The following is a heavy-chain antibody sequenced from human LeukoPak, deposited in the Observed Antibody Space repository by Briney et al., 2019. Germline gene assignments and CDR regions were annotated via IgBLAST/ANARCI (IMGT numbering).Heavy chain of an antibody. CDR1: GGSFSGYY. V-gene: IGHV4-34*01. CDR3: ARHIYSSGYYLDY. J-gene: IGHJ4*02. D-gene: IGHD3-22*01. Sequence: SETLSLTCAVYGGSFSGYYWSWIRQPPGKGLEWIGEINHSGSTNYNPSLKSRATISVDTSKNQFSLKLSSVTAADTAVYYCARHIYSSGYYLDYWGQGTLVTVSS. CDR2: INHSGST.